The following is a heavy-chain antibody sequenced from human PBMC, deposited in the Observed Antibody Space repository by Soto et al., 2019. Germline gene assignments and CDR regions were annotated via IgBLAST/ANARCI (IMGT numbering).Heavy chain of an antibody. CDR1: GFTFSSYA. V-gene: IGHV3-23*01. CDR3: AKVGMVRGVRGAFDI. CDR2: ISGGGGST. D-gene: IGHD3-10*01. Sequence: GGSLRLSCAASGFTFSSYAMSWVRQAPGKGLEWVSAISGGGGSTYYADSVKGRFTISRDNSKNTLYLQMNSLRAEDTAVYYCAKVGMVRGVRGAFDIWGQGTMVTVSS. J-gene: IGHJ3*02.